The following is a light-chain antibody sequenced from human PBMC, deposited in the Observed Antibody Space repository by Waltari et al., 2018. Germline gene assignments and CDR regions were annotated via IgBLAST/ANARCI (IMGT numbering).Light chain of an antibody. CDR3: ASYTVTNTWV. V-gene: IGLV2-14*01. CDR2: EIH. Sequence: QSALTQPASVSGSPGQSITISCTGTSSDIGAYDSVSWYQQHPGKAPKLIIYEIHNRPSGVSNRFSGSKSADTASLTISGLQTEDEADFFCASYTVTNTWVFGGGTKVTVL. CDR1: SSDIGAYDS. J-gene: IGLJ3*02.